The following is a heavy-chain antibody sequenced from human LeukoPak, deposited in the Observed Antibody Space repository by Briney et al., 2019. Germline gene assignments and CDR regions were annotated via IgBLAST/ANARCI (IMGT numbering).Heavy chain of an antibody. D-gene: IGHD3-16*01. Sequence: PGGSLRLSCAASGFTFNNYPMHWVRQAPGKGLEWVAVIWNDGSNKYYADSVKGRFTISRDNSKDTLYLQMNSLRVEDTAVYYCARAVGPFDYWGQGTLVTVSS. V-gene: IGHV3-33*08. CDR2: IWNDGSNK. CDR1: GFTFNNYP. CDR3: ARAVGPFDY. J-gene: IGHJ4*02.